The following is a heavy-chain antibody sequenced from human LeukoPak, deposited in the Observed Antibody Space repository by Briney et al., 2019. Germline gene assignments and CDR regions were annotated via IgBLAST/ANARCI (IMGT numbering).Heavy chain of an antibody. Sequence: SETLSLTCTVSGGSISSYYWSWIRQPPGKGLEWIGYIYYSGSTNYNPSLKSRVTISVDTSKNQFPLKLSSVTAADTAVYYCARENLAAAGTTGYWGQGTLVTVSS. D-gene: IGHD6-13*01. V-gene: IGHV4-59*12. CDR2: IYYSGST. CDR3: ARENLAAAGTTGY. J-gene: IGHJ4*02. CDR1: GGSISSYY.